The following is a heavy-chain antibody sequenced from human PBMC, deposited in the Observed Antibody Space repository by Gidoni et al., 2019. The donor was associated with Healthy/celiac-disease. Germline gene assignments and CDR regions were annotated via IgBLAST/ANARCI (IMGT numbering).Heavy chain of an antibody. D-gene: IGHD5-18*01. CDR3: ASPGNRVDTDFGD. J-gene: IGHJ4*02. CDR1: VVTSSSYA. CDR2: IIPSFGTA. V-gene: IGHV1-69*01. Sequence: QVQLVHSGPKVHQPASSVKVYCKSSVVTSSSYAISWVQQAPGQGLEWMGGIIPSFGTANYAQKYQGRVTITADESTSAAYMELSSLRAEDTAVYYCASPGNRVDTDFGDWGQGTLVTVSS.